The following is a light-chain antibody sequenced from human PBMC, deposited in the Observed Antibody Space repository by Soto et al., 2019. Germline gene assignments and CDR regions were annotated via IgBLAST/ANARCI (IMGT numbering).Light chain of an antibody. V-gene: IGKV1-27*01. CDR1: QGISHD. CDR2: AAS. Sequence: TQSPATLSASVGDRVTITCRASQGISHDLAWYQQKPGKVPKLLIYAASTLQSGVPSRFSGSGSGTDFTLTISGLHPEDFATYYCQKYNTAPLTFGQGTRLEI. CDR3: QKYNTAPLT. J-gene: IGKJ5*01.